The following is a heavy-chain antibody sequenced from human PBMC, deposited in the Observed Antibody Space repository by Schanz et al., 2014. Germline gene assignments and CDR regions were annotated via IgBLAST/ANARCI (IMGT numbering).Heavy chain of an antibody. CDR2: MNPNSGNT. CDR1: GYTLKNHA. V-gene: IGHV1-8*02. D-gene: IGHD3-16*01. CDR3: TKGRTFGR. Sequence: QVQLVQSGAEVKKPGASVKVSCQASGYTLKNHAMHWVRQAPGQGLEWMGWMNPNSGNTGYAQKFQGRVTMTRNTSITTAYLELSSLRSGDTAVYYCTKGRTFGRWGQGTLVTVSS. J-gene: IGHJ4*02.